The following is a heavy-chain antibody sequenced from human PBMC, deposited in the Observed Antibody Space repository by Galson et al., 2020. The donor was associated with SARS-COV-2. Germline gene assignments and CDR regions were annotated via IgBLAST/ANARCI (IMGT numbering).Heavy chain of an antibody. V-gene: IGHV4-30-2*01. CDR2: IYDSGNT. CDR3: ARAGYDGSYPDS. J-gene: IGHJ4*02. CDR1: GGSVSSGAFS. Sequence: PSETLSLTCAVSGGSVSSGAFSWSWIRQPPGKGLEWIGYIYDSGNTYYNPSLKSRVSISVDRSKNQFSLNLSSVTAADTAVYYCARAGYDGSYPDSWGQGTLVTVAS. D-gene: IGHD3-22*01.